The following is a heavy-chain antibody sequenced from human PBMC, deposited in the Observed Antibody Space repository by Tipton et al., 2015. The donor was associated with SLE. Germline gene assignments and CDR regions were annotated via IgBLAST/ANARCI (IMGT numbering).Heavy chain of an antibody. CDR2: IYYSGST. V-gene: IGHV4-59*11. CDR3: ARGYCTGGRCQLMYFDL. D-gene: IGHD2-15*01. Sequence: TLSLTCTFSGDSISNHYWSWIRQPPGKGLEWIGYIYYSGSTNYNPSLKSRVTISVDTSNNQFSLELTSVTAADTAVYYCARGYCTGGRCQLMYFDLWGRCTLVTVSS. J-gene: IGHJ2*01. CDR1: GDSISNHY.